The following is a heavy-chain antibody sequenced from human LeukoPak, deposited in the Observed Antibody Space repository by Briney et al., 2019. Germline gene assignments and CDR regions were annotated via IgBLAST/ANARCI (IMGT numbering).Heavy chain of an antibody. J-gene: IGHJ4*02. D-gene: IGHD2-2*01. V-gene: IGHV3-20*04. CDR1: GFTFDDYG. Sequence: GGSLRLSCAASGFTFDDYGTSWVRQAPGKGLERVSGINWNGGSTVYADSVKVRFTISRDKAKNSLYLQMNSLRAEDTALYYCARVATYCSSTSCYDHATFDYWGQGTLVTVSS. CDR2: INWNGGST. CDR3: ARVATYCSSTSCYDHATFDY.